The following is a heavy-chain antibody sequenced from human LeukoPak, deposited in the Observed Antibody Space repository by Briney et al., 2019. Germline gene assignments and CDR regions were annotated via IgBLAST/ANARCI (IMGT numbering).Heavy chain of an antibody. CDR2: IGGGSGYI. J-gene: IGHJ4*02. CDR1: GCSFSTYS. V-gene: IGHV3-21*01. D-gene: IGHD6-19*01. Sequence: GGSLRLSCAASGCSFSTYSMNWVRQAPGQGLESVAYIGGGSGYIYYADSVKGRFTVSRDNAEHSLYLQMNSLRAEDTAVYYCARQGGMQSFDYWGQGILVTVSS. CDR3: ARQGGMQSFDY.